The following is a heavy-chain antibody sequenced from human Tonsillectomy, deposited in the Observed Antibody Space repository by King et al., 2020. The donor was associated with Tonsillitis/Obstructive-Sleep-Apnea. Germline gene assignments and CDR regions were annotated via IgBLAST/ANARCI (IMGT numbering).Heavy chain of an antibody. D-gene: IGHD3-9*01. CDR3: ARSIAYDNHSYYYGMDV. V-gene: IGHV1-69*10. J-gene: IGHJ6*02. CDR2: IITMLGIA. CDR1: GDTSNNYA. Sequence: QLVQSGAEVKKPGSSVRVSCKASGDTSNNYAITWVRQAPGQGLEWMGGIITMLGIANYAQSFQGRVTNTADKSTSTAYMELSSLRSEDPAVYFCARSIAYDNHSYYYGMDVRGQGTTVTVSS.